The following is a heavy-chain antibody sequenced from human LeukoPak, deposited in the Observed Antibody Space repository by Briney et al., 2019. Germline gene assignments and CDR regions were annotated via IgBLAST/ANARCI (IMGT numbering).Heavy chain of an antibody. Sequence: GGSLRLSCATSGFILRTYNMNWVRQAPGKGLEWVSYISLSSTAIYYADSVKGRFTISRDNSKNTLYLQMNSLRAEDTAVYYCAKARSGWVVAASDYWGQGTPVTVSS. CDR2: ISLSSTAI. CDR1: GFILRTYN. V-gene: IGHV3-48*01. CDR3: AKARSGWVVAASDY. J-gene: IGHJ4*02. D-gene: IGHD2-15*01.